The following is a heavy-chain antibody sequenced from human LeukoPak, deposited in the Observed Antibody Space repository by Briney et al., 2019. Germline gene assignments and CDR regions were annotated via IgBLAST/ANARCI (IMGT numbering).Heavy chain of an antibody. J-gene: IGHJ4*02. CDR1: GFTFSDHN. D-gene: IGHD1-7*01. Sequence: GGSLRLSCAASGFTFSDHNMDWVRQAPGKGLEWVGRIRKKSNSYTTEYAASVKGRFTISRDDSKNSLYLQMNSLKTEDTAVYYCARVNYFFDYWGQGTLVTVCS. CDR3: ARVNYFFDY. CDR2: IRKKSNSYTT. V-gene: IGHV3-72*01.